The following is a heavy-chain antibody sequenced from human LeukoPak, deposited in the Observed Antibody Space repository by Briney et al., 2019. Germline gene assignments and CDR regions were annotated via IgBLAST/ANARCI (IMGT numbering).Heavy chain of an antibody. Sequence: SETLSLTCSVSGASISSYYWTWIRQPAGKGLEWIGRIYASGNTDYNPSLKSRVTMSVDTSKNQFSLKLSSVTAADTAIYYCARVRLQPGTRLLIPNYFDYWGRGTLVTVSS. CDR1: GASISSYY. D-gene: IGHD3-16*01. CDR3: ARVRLQPGTRLLIPNYFDY. J-gene: IGHJ4*02. V-gene: IGHV4-4*07. CDR2: IYASGNT.